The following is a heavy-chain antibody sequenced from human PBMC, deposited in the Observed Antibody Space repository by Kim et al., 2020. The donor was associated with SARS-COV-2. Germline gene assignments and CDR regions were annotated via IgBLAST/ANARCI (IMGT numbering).Heavy chain of an antibody. J-gene: IGHJ3*02. CDR1: GGSISSSSYY. D-gene: IGHD3-22*01. V-gene: IGHV4-39*01. CDR2: IYYSGST. Sequence: SETLSLTCTVSGGSISSSSYYWGWIRQPPGKGLEWIGSIYYSGSTYYNPSLKSRVTISVDTSKNQFSLKLSSVTAADTAVYYCATRVGPRSVVVVITAIDAFDIWGQGTMVTVSS. CDR3: ATRVGPRSVVVVITAIDAFDI.